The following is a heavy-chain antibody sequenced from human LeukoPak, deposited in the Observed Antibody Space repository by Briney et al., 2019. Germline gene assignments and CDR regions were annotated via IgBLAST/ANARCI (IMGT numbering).Heavy chain of an antibody. J-gene: IGHJ5*02. D-gene: IGHD6-13*01. V-gene: IGHV3-30*02. CDR1: GFTFRDFG. CDR3: VKGGSSSHNWFDP. Sequence: GGSLRLSCAASGFTFRDFGMHWVRQAPGKGLEWVAFIRNDGGKDYYPDSVKGRFTISRDNSRTTLYLQMHSLRIEDTAVYYCVKGGSSSHNWFDPWGQGILVTVSS. CDR2: IRNDGGKD.